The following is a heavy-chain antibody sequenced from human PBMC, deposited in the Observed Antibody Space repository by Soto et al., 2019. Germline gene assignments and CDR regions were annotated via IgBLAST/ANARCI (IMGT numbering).Heavy chain of an antibody. CDR3: AKDREWELLDAFDI. CDR2: ISYDGSNK. J-gene: IGHJ3*02. V-gene: IGHV3-30*18. D-gene: IGHD1-26*01. CDR1: GFTFSSYG. Sequence: PGGSLRLSCAACGFTFSSYGMHWVRQAPGKGLEWVAVISYDGSNKYYADSVKGRFTISRDNSKNTLYLQMNSLRAEDTAVYYCAKDREWELLDAFDIWGQGTMVTVSS.